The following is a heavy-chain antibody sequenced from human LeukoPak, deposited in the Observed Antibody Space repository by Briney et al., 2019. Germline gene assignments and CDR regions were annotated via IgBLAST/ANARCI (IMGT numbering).Heavy chain of an antibody. CDR1: GFTFSSYS. Sequence: GGSLRLSCAASGFTFSSYSMNWVRQAPGKGLEWVSSISSSSSYIYYADSVKGLFTISRDNAENSLYLQMNSLRAEDTAVYYCARDGSGSSFDYWGQGTLVTVSS. D-gene: IGHD2-15*01. J-gene: IGHJ4*02. CDR3: ARDGSGSSFDY. CDR2: ISSSSSYI. V-gene: IGHV3-21*01.